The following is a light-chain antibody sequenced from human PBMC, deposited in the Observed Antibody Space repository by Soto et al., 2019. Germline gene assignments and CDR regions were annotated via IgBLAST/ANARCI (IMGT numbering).Light chain of an antibody. Sequence: DIVMTQSPLSLPVTPGEPASISCRSSQSLLHSNGYNYLDWYLQKPGQSPQLLIYLVSNRASGVPDRFSVSGSGTDSTLKISGVEAEDVGVYYCLQALQTPWTFGQGARVEIK. V-gene: IGKV2-28*01. J-gene: IGKJ1*01. CDR2: LVS. CDR3: LQALQTPWT. CDR1: QSLLHSNGYNY.